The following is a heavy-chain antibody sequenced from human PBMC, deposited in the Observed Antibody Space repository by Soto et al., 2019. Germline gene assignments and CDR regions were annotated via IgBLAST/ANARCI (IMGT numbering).Heavy chain of an antibody. Sequence: LRLSCAASGFTFSSYSMNWVRQAPGKGLEWVSSISSSSSYIYYADSVKGRFTISRDNAKNSLYLQMNSLRAEDTAVYYCGSPHRSGPSYYYYGMDVWGQGTTVTVSS. J-gene: IGHJ6*02. CDR1: GFTFSSYS. CDR2: ISSSSSYI. V-gene: IGHV3-21*01. D-gene: IGHD6-19*01. CDR3: GSPHRSGPSYYYYGMDV.